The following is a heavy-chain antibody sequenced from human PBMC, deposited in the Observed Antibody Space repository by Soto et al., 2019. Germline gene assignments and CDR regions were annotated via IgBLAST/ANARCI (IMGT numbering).Heavy chain of an antibody. CDR2: IYHSGST. V-gene: IGHV4-38-2*01. J-gene: IGHJ4*02. CDR3: ARRGVVIMFDY. Sequence: SETLSLTCAVSGYSISSGYYWGWIRQPPGKGLEWIGSIYHSGSTYYNPSLKSRVTISVDTSKNQFSLKLSSVTAADTAVYYCARRGVVIMFDYWGQGTLVTVSS. D-gene: IGHD3-3*01. CDR1: GYSISSGYY.